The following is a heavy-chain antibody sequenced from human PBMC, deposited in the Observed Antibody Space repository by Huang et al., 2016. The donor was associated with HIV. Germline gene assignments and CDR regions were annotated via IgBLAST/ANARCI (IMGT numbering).Heavy chain of an antibody. CDR2: IYYSGST. J-gene: IGHJ4*02. D-gene: IGHD3-10*01. Sequence: VSGGSIRSDNYYWGWIRQPPGKGLEWIGRIYYSGSTYYNPSLKRRVTITVDTSKNHFSLRMRSVTAADTAVYYCARLPGSITMIRGVITDPYWGQGTLVTVSS. CDR3: ARLPGSITMIRGVITDPY. CDR1: GGSIRSDNYY. V-gene: IGHV4-39*02.